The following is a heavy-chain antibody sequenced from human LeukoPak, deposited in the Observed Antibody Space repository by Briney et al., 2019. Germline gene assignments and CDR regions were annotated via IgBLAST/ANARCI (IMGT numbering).Heavy chain of an antibody. CDR1: GFTFSSYA. J-gene: IGHJ4*02. D-gene: IGHD3-16*01. CDR3: ARDGPFTFGDLSYFDY. Sequence: PGRSLRLSCAASGFTFSSYAMHWVRQAPGKGLEWVAVISYDGSNKYYADSVKGRFTISRDNSKNTLYLQMNSLRVEDTAVYYCARDGPFTFGDLSYFDYWGQGTLVTVSS. V-gene: IGHV3-30*04. CDR2: ISYDGSNK.